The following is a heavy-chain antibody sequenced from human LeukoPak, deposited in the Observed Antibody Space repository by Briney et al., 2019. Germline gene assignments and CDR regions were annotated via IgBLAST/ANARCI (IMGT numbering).Heavy chain of an antibody. J-gene: IGHJ4*02. V-gene: IGHV1-18*01. CDR1: GYTFTSYG. CDR3: GRRTKGGAVAGEFDY. Sequence: ASVKVSCKASGYTFTSYGISWVRQAPGQGLEWMGWISAYNGNTNYAQKLQGRVTMTTDTSTSTAYMELRSLRSDDTAVYYCGRRTKGGAVAGEFDYWGQGTLVTVSS. D-gene: IGHD6-19*01. CDR2: ISAYNGNT.